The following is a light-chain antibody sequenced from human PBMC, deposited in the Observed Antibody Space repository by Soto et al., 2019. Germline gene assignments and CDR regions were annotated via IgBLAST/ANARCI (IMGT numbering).Light chain of an antibody. Sequence: QPVLTHPVSVSGSHRHALPIFRTETSSDVGGYNFVSWYQQHPHKAPKLMISDVSNRPSGVSNRFSGSKSGNTASLTISGLQAEDEADYYCSSYTSSSTYVFGTGTKVTVL. J-gene: IGLJ1*01. V-gene: IGLV2-14*01. CDR3: SSYTSSSTYV. CDR2: DVS. CDR1: SSDVGGYNF.